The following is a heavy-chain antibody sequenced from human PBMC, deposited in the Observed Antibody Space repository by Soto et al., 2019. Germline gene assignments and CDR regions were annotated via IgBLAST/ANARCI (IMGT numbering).Heavy chain of an antibody. CDR2: ISYDGSNK. J-gene: IGHJ4*02. Sequence: PGGSLRLSCAASGFTFSSYAVHWVRQALGKGLEWVAVISYDGSNKYYADSVKGRFTISRDNSKNTLYLQMNSLRAEDTAVYYCASHFIFFSGGGCYDIDYCAQGTLVTVSA. CDR3: ASHFIFFSGGGCYDIDY. D-gene: IGHD2-15*01. V-gene: IGHV3-30-3*01. CDR1: GFTFSSYA.